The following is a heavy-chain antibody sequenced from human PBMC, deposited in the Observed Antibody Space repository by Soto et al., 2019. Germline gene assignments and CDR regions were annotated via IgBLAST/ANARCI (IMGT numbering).Heavy chain of an antibody. CDR2: IIPIFGTA. Sequence: SSYAISWVRQAPGQGLEWMGGIIPIFGTANYAQKFQGRVTITADESTSTAYMELSSLRSEDTAVYYCARDGNYYGSGSYYPKFDYWGQGTLVTVSS. CDR3: ARDGNYYGSGSYYPKFDY. J-gene: IGHJ4*02. CDR1: SSYA. V-gene: IGHV1-69*01. D-gene: IGHD3-10*01.